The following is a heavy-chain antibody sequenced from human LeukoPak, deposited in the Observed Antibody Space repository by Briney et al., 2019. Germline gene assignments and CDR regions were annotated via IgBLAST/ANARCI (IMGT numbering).Heavy chain of an antibody. Sequence: GGSLRLSCAASGFTFSYYTMIWVRQAPGRGLEWVSFISSSSTYIYYADSVKGRFTISRDNSKNTLYLQMNSLRAEDTAVYYCAKDYGGSYFDYWGQGTLVTVSS. D-gene: IGHD1-26*01. J-gene: IGHJ4*02. V-gene: IGHV3-21*04. CDR1: GFTFSYYT. CDR2: ISSSSTYI. CDR3: AKDYGGSYFDY.